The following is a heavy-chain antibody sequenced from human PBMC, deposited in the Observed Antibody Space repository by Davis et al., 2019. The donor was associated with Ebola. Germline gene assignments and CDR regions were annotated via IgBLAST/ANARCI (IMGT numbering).Heavy chain of an antibody. CDR1: GFTFGDYA. J-gene: IGHJ4*02. Sequence: PGGSLRLSCAASGFTFGDYAMSWVRQAPGKGLEWVSGITGSGGSTFYADSVKGRFTISRDNSKNTVYLQMNSLGAEDTAVYYCAKDAATVVVLAALDYWGQGTLVTVSS. CDR3: AKDAATVVVLAALDY. CDR2: ITGSGGST. V-gene: IGHV3-23*01. D-gene: IGHD2-15*01.